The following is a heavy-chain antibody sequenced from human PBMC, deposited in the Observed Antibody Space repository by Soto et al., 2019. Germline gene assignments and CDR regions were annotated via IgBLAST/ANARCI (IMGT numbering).Heavy chain of an antibody. J-gene: IGHJ3*01. CDR3: AKVRSSSPDDAFDV. CDR2: FSGSGGST. Sequence: HPGGSLRLSCAASGFTFSSYAMSLVRQAPGKGLEWVSAFSGSGGSTYYADSVKGRFTISRDNSKNTLYLQMNSLRAEDTAVYYCAKVRSSSPDDAFDVWGQGTMVTVSS. V-gene: IGHV3-23*01. CDR1: GFTFSSYA. D-gene: IGHD6-6*01.